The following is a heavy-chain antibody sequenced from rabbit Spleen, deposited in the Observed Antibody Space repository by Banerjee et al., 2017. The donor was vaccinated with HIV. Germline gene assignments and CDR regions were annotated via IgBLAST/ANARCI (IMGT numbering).Heavy chain of an antibody. J-gene: IGHJ4*01. Sequence: QLEESGGDLVQPGGSLTLSCKASGFAFTTYYMSWVRQAPGKGLEWIGSIDPVFGIANYASWVNGRFTISRDNAQNTVDLQINSLTAADTATYFCARDYNSGWDLWGPGTLVTVS. CDR1: GFAFTTYY. CDR2: IDPVFGIA. V-gene: IGHV1S7*01. CDR3: ARDYNSGWDL. D-gene: IGHD4-1*01.